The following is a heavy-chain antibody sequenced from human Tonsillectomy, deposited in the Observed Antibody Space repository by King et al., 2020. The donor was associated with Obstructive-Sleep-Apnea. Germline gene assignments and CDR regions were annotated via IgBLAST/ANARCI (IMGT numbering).Heavy chain of an antibody. CDR2: IIPILGIA. CDR1: GGTFSSYA. J-gene: IGHJ4*02. CDR3: ARGEGWELLRSLDY. V-gene: IGHV1-69*09. D-gene: IGHD1-26*01. Sequence: VQLVESGAEVKKPGSSVKVSCKASGGTFSSYAISWVRQAPGQGLEWMGGIIPILGIANYAQKFQGRVTITADKSTSTAYMELSSLGSEDTAVYYCARGEGWELLRSLDYWGQGTLVTVSS.